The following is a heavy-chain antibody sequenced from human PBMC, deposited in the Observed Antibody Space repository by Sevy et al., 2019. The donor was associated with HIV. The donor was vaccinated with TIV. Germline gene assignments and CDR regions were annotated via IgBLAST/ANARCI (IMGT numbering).Heavy chain of an antibody. V-gene: IGHV3-49*04. CDR1: GFTFGDYC. Sequence: GVSLRLSCTASGFTFGDYCMSWVRQAPGKGLEWVAFLKSDVYGGTVDHAGSVRGRFVISREDSKTIAYLQMNDLKTEDTGVYYCTRWKAAQSIFDYWGQGALVTVSS. CDR3: TRWKAAQSIFDY. CDR2: LKSDVYGGTV. J-gene: IGHJ4*02. D-gene: IGHD6-13*01.